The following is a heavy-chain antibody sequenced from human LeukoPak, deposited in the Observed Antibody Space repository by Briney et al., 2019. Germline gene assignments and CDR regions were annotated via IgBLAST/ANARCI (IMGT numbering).Heavy chain of an antibody. CDR3: ARDEHPYYYDSSGYYVGAFDI. D-gene: IGHD3-22*01. J-gene: IGHJ3*02. CDR2: IYGRGGTT. V-gene: IGHV3-48*03. CDR1: GFTFSSYD. Sequence: GGSLRLSCGASGFTFSSYDMTWVRQAPGKGLEWVSGIYGRGGTTYYADSVKGRFTISRDNAKNSLYLQMKSLRAEDTAVYYCARDEHPYYYDSSGYYVGAFDIWGQGTMVTVSS.